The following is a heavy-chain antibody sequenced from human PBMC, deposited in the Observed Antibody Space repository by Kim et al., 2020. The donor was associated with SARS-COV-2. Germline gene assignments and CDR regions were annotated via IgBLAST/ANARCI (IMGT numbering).Heavy chain of an antibody. V-gene: IGHV3-33*06. CDR2: IWYDGSNK. CDR3: AKGDSYGYYYYYGMDV. J-gene: IGHJ6*02. Sequence: GGSLRLSCAASGFTFSSYGMHWVRQAPGKGLEWVAVIWYDGSNKYYADSVKGRFTISRDNSKNTLYLQMNSLRAEDTAVYYCAKGDSYGYYYYYGMDVWGQGTTVTVSS. D-gene: IGHD5-18*01. CDR1: GFTFSSYG.